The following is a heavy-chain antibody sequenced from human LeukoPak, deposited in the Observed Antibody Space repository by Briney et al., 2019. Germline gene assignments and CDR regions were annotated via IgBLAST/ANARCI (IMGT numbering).Heavy chain of an antibody. D-gene: IGHD3-3*01. Sequence: TSQTLSLTCTVSGGSISSGDYYWSWIRQPSGKGLEWIGYIYYSGSTYYNPSLKSRVTISVDTSKNQFSLKLSSVTAADTAVYYCARTDYDFWSGYYSTDYWGQGTLVTVSS. CDR3: ARTDYDFWSGYYSTDY. J-gene: IGHJ4*02. V-gene: IGHV4-30-4*08. CDR2: IYYSGST. CDR1: GGSISSGDYY.